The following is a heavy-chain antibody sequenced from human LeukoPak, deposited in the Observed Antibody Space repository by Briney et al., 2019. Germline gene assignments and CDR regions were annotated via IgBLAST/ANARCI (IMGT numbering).Heavy chain of an antibody. CDR3: ARWTPLLWFGELSRDWFDP. CDR2: INHSGST. CDR1: GGSFSGYY. J-gene: IGHJ5*02. D-gene: IGHD3-10*01. V-gene: IGHV4-34*01. Sequence: SETLSPTCAVYGGSFSGYYWSWLRQPPGKGREWIGEINHSGSTNYNPSLKSRVTISVDTSKNQFSRKLSSVTAADTAVYYCARWTPLLWFGELSRDWFDPWGQGTLVTVSS.